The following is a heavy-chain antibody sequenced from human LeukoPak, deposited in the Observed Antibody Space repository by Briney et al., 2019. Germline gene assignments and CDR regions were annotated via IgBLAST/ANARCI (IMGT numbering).Heavy chain of an antibody. CDR2: INPNIGGT. J-gene: IGHJ4*02. CDR3: ARDGNFDY. CDR1: GYTFTGYY. D-gene: IGHD4-23*01. Sequence: ASVKVSCKASGYTFTGYYIHWVRQAPGQGLEWMGWINPNIGGTNSAQKFQGRVTMTRDTSISTAYMELSRLRSDDTAFYYCARDGNFDYWGQGTLVTVSS. V-gene: IGHV1-2*02.